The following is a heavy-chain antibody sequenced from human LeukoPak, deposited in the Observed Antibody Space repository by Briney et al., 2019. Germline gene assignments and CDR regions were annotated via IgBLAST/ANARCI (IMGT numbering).Heavy chain of an antibody. V-gene: IGHV4-4*02. Sequence: SGTLSLTCAVSGGSISSSNWWSWVRQPPGKGLEWIGEIYHSGSTNYNPSLKSRVTISVDKSKNQFSLKLSSVTAADTAVYYRARWDYGSGSYKWDYWGQGTLVTVSS. CDR3: ARWDYGSGSYKWDY. CDR2: IYHSGST. CDR1: GGSISSSNW. D-gene: IGHD3-10*01. J-gene: IGHJ4*02.